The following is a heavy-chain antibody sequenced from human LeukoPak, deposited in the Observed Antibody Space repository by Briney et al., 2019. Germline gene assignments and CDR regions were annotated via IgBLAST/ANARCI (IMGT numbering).Heavy chain of an antibody. CDR2: TYYRSTWYN. CDR3: ARRLTQYDCFDP. V-gene: IGHV6-1*01. D-gene: IGHD2-2*01. J-gene: IGHJ5*02. CDR1: GDIVSSNSVT. Sequence: SQTLSLTCALSGDIVSSNSVTWNWIRQSPSRGLEWLGRTYYRSTWYNDYAVSVRGRITVNPDTSKNQFSLHLNSVTPEDTAVYYCARRLTQYDCFDPWGQGILVTVPS.